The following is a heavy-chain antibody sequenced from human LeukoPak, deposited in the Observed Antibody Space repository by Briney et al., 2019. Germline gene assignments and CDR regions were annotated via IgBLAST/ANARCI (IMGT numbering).Heavy chain of an antibody. CDR1: GFTFSDYY. CDR2: ISSLGTTI. V-gene: IGHV3-11*01. D-gene: IGHD6-6*01. CDR3: AKVSSSLNFDY. J-gene: IGHJ4*02. Sequence: GGSLRLSFAASGFTFSDYYMSWIRQAPGKGLEWVSCISSLGTTIYYADYVKGRFTISRDNSKNTLYLQMNSLRAEDTAVYYCAKVSSSLNFDYWGQGTLVTVSS.